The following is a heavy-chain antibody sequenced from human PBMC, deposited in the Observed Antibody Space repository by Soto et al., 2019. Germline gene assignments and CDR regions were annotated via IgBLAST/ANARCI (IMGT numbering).Heavy chain of an antibody. J-gene: IGHJ4*02. CDR2: INPSGGST. CDR1: GYNFMSYF. D-gene: IGHD4-17*01. V-gene: IGHV1-46*03. Sequence: ASVKVSCQGSGYNFMSYFIHWVRQAPGQGLEWMGIINPSGGSTTYAQKFRGRVTMTRDTSTSTVYIELSSLRSGDTAVYYCARGGDYDRFDYWGQGTLVTVSS. CDR3: ARGGDYDRFDY.